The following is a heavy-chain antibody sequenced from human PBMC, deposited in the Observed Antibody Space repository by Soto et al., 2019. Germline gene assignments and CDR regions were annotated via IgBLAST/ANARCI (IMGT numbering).Heavy chain of an antibody. J-gene: IGHJ6*02. CDR1: GFTLSSYA. V-gene: IGHV3-30-3*01. CDR3: ARDTAMVTIPQLYYYYYGMDV. D-gene: IGHD5-18*01. CDR2: ISYDGSNK. Sequence: GGSLRLACAASGFTLSSYAMHWFRQAPGKGLEWVAVISYDGSNKYYADSVKGRFTISRDNSKNTLYLQMNSLRAEDTAVYYCARDTAMVTIPQLYYYYYGMDVWGQETTVTVS.